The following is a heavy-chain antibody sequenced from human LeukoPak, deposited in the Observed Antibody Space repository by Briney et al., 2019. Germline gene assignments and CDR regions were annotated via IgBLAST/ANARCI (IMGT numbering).Heavy chain of an antibody. CDR2: ISSSSSTI. J-gene: IGHJ4*02. Sequence: GGSLRLSCAASGFTFSSYSMNWVRQAPGKGQEWVSYISSSSSTIYYADSVKGRFTISRDNAKNSLYLLMNSLRAEDTAVYYCARDYYYGSGSYYNVDYWGQGTLVTFSS. V-gene: IGHV3-48*01. D-gene: IGHD3-10*01. CDR1: GFTFSSYS. CDR3: ARDYYYGSGSYYNVDY.